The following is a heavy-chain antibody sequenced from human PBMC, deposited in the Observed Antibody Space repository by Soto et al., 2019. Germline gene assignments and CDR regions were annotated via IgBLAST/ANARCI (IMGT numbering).Heavy chain of an antibody. J-gene: IGHJ4*02. CDR1: GFTFSSYS. Sequence: PGGSLRLSCAASGFTFSSYSMNWVRQAPGKGLEWVATIKEDGRETYYVDSVKGRFTISRDSAKNSLYLQMNSLRVEDTAVYYCASTRGYWGQGTLVTVSS. CDR2: IKEDGRET. V-gene: IGHV3-7*03. D-gene: IGHD3-3*01. CDR3: ASTRGY.